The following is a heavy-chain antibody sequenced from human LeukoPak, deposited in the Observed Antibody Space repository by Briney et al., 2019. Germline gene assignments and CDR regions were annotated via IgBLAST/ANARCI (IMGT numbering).Heavy chain of an antibody. CDR1: GFTVSSNY. V-gene: IGHV3-66*01. CDR2: IYSGGST. Sequence: GGSLRLSCAASGFTVSSNYMSWVRQAPGKGLGWVSVIYSGGSTYYADSVKGRFTISRDNSKNTLYLQMNSLRAEDTAVYYCARGYSSSWYFDYWGQGTLVTVSS. J-gene: IGHJ4*02. CDR3: ARGYSSSWYFDY. D-gene: IGHD6-13*01.